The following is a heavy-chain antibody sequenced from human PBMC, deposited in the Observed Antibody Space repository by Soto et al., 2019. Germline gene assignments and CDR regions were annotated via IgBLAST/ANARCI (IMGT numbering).Heavy chain of an antibody. CDR3: ARLESAFDI. Sequence: SETLSLTCTVSGGCLSSGSYHWGWIRQPPGQGPEWIGNTFYSGSTYYNPSLKSRVTISVDTAKNQFSLMLSSVTAADTAVYYCARLESAFDIWGQGTMVTVSS. CDR2: TFYSGST. J-gene: IGHJ3*02. D-gene: IGHD1-1*01. V-gene: IGHV4-39*01. CDR1: GGCLSSGSYH.